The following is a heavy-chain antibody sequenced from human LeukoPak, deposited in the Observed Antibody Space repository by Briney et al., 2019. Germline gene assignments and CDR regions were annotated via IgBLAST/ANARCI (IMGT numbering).Heavy chain of an antibody. V-gene: IGHV4-4*07. Sequence: SETLSLTCTVSGGSISSYYWSWIRQPAGKGLEWIGRIYTSGSTNYNPSLKSRVTMSVDTSKNQFSLKLSSATAADTAVYYCARDSWGSGSYYNLRGFDPWGQGTLVTVSS. CDR2: IYTSGST. D-gene: IGHD3-10*01. CDR1: GGSISSYY. J-gene: IGHJ5*02. CDR3: ARDSWGSGSYYNLRGFDP.